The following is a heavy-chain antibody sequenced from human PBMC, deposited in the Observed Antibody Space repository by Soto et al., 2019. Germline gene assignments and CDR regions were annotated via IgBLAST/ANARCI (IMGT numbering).Heavy chain of an antibody. CDR3: ARVMITFGGVPLYYFDY. V-gene: IGHV4-59*08. CDR2: IYYRGST. Sequence: SLTCIVSGGSISNYYWSWIRQPPGKGLEWIGYIYYRGSTNYNPSLKSRVTISVDTSKNQFSLKLSSVTAADTAVYYCARVMITFGGVPLYYFDYWGQGTLVTVSS. J-gene: IGHJ4*02. CDR1: GGSISNYY. D-gene: IGHD3-16*01.